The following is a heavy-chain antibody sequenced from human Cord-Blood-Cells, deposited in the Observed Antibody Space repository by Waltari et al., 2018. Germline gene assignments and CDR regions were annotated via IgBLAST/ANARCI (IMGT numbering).Heavy chain of an antibody. D-gene: IGHD6-13*01. Sequence: QVQLQQWGAGLLKPSETLSLTCAVYGGSFSGYYWSWIRQPPGKGLEWIGEIKHSGSTNYNPSLKSRVTISVDTSKNQFSLKLSSVTAADTAVYYCASGSSSWYYFDYWGQGTLVTVSS. V-gene: IGHV4-34*01. CDR1: GGSFSGYY. CDR2: IKHSGST. J-gene: IGHJ4*02. CDR3: ASGSSSWYYFDY.